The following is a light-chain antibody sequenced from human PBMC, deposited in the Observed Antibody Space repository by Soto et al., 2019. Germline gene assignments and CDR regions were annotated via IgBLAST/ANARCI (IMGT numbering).Light chain of an antibody. J-gene: IGKJ4*01. CDR1: QSVSRH. CDR2: DAS. CDR3: QQRSNWPLT. V-gene: IGKV3-11*01. Sequence: LVLTQSPGTLSLSPGERATLSCGASQSVSRHLAWYQQKPGQAPSLLIYDASNRATGIPARFSGSGSGTDFTLTISSLEPEDFVVYYCQQRSNWPLTFGGGTKVDIK.